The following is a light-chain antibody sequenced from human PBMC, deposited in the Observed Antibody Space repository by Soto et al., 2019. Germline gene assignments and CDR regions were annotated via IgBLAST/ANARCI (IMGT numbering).Light chain of an antibody. CDR1: SGSIASNY. CDR3: QSYDSSNHNVV. CDR2: EDN. J-gene: IGLJ2*01. V-gene: IGLV6-57*03. Sequence: NFMLTQPHSVSESPGKTVTISCTRSSGSIASNYVQWYQQRPGSAPTTVIYEDNQRPSGVPDRFSGSIDSSSNSASLTISGLKTEAEADYYCQSYDSSNHNVVFGGGTKLTVL.